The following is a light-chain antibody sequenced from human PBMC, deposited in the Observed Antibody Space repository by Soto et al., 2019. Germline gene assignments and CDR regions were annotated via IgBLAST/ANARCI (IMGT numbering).Light chain of an antibody. J-gene: IGKJ2*01. V-gene: IGKV1-39*01. Sequence: DIQMTQSPSSLSASIGDTVTITCRASQSIGRYLNWYQQRPGKAPDLLIYAASSLQSGVPSRFSGSGSGTDFTLPISSLQPEDFATYFCQQSNTTPYTFGLGTKLEIK. CDR2: AAS. CDR3: QQSNTTPYT. CDR1: QSIGRY.